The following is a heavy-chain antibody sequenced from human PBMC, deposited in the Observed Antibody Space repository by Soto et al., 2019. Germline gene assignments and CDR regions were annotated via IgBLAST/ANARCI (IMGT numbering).Heavy chain of an antibody. CDR3: AKRLSLTVSYWYGMDF. V-gene: IGHV3-23*01. J-gene: IGHJ6*02. CDR1: GFTFRTYD. CDR2: ISGSGDRA. Sequence: PGGSLRLSCVGSGFTFRTYDMVWVRQAPGKGLESVCSISGSGDRAYYTDAVKGRFSISRDNSKNTMYLEMKSLRAEDSAVYYCAKRLSLTVSYWYGMDFWGQGTTVTVSS. D-gene: IGHD2-8*02.